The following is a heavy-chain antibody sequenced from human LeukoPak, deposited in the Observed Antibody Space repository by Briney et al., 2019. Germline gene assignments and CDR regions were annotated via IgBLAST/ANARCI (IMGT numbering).Heavy chain of an antibody. Sequence: GRSLRLSCAASGFTYSSYAMHWVRQAPGKGLGWVAVISYDGSNKYYADSVKGRFTISRDNSKNTLYLQINSLRVEDTAVYYCARDCSGGDCPDYYFDYWGRGTLVTVSS. CDR2: ISYDGSNK. CDR3: ARDCSGGDCPDYYFDY. J-gene: IGHJ4*02. CDR1: GFTYSSYA. V-gene: IGHV3-30-3*01. D-gene: IGHD2-21*02.